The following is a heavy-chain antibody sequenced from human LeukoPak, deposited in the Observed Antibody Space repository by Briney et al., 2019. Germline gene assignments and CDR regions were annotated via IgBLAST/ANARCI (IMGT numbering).Heavy chain of an antibody. V-gene: IGHV1-24*01. CDR2: FDPEDGET. CDR1: GYTLTELS. CDR3: ATSQYCSSTSCLYYFDY. Sequence: ASLKVSCKVSGYTLTELSMHWVRQAPGKGLEWMGGFDPEDGETIYAQKFQGRVTMTEDTSTDTAYMELSSLRSEDTAVYYCATSQYCSSTSCLYYFDYWGQGTLVTVSS. J-gene: IGHJ4*02. D-gene: IGHD2-2*01.